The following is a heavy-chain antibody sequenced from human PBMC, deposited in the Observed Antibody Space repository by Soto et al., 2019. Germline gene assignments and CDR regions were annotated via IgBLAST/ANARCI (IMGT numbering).Heavy chain of an antibody. CDR2: INWDVGTT. Sequence: EVQPVESGGVVVQPGGSLRLSCAASGFTFKDYTMHWVRQVPGKGLEWVSLINWDVGTTSYADSVRGRFTISRDNGKNSLYLQMNSLRTEDSALYYCAKGNQWLIGHWGQGTLVTVSS. CDR1: GFTFKDYT. V-gene: IGHV3-43*01. J-gene: IGHJ5*02. D-gene: IGHD6-19*01. CDR3: AKGNQWLIGH.